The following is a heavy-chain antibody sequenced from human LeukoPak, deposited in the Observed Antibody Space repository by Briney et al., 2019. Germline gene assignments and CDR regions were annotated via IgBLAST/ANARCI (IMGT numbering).Heavy chain of an antibody. D-gene: IGHD2-2*01. V-gene: IGHV4-34*01. CDR3: ARGSGSTSHYYFDY. CDR1: GGSFSGYY. CDR2: INHSGST. Sequence: PSETLSLTCAVYGGSFSGYYWSWIRQPPGKGLEWIREINHSGSTNYNPSLKSRVTISVDTSKNQFSLKLSSVTAADTAVYYCARGSGSTSHYYFDYWGQGTLVTVSS. J-gene: IGHJ4*02.